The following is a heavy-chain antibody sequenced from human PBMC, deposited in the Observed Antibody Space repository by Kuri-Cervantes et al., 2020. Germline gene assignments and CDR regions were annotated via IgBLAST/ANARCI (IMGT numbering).Heavy chain of an antibody. CDR1: GFTFSSYW. J-gene: IGHJ4*02. Sequence: GESLKISCAASGFTFSSYWMSWVRQAPGKGLEWVANIKQDGSEKYYVDSVKGRFTISRDNAKNTLYLQMNSLRAEDTAVYYCAKGDIPGDNWGQGTLVTVSS. CDR3: AKGDIPGDN. D-gene: IGHD2-15*01. V-gene: IGHV3-7*03. CDR2: IKQDGSEK.